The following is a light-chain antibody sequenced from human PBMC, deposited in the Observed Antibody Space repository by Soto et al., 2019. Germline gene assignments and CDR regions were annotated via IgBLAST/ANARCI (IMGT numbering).Light chain of an antibody. CDR1: QSVSSSY. CDR2: GAS. V-gene: IGKV3-20*01. CDR3: QQYGSSSFT. Sequence: EIVLTQSPGTLSLSPGERATLSCRASQSVSSSYLAWYQQKPGQAPRLLIYGASSRATGIPDWFSGSGSGTDFSLTISRLEPDDFAVYYCQQYGSSSFTFGPGTKVDIK. J-gene: IGKJ3*01.